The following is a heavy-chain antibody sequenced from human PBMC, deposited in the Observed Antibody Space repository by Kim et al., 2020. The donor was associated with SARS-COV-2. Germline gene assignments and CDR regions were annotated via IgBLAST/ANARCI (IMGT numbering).Heavy chain of an antibody. J-gene: IGHJ5*02. CDR3: AALPVEDWFDP. V-gene: IGHV3-48*03. CDR1: GFTFSSYE. Sequence: GGSLRLSCAASGFTFSSYEMNWVRQAPGKGLEWVSYISSSGSTIYYADSVKGRFTISRDNAKNSLYLQMNSLRAEDTAVYYCAALPVEDWFDPWGQGTLVTVSS. CDR2: ISSSGSTI. D-gene: IGHD2-2*01.